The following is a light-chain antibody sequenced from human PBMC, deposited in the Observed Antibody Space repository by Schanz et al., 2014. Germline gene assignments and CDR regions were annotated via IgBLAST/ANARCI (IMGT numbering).Light chain of an antibody. V-gene: IGLV4-69*01. Sequence: QLVLTQSPSASASLGASVKLTCTLSSRYSAYAIAWHQQQPEKGPRYLMRLNSDGSHTRGDGVPDRFSGSSSGAERYLTISSLQSEDEGDYYCHTWGYGFWVFGGGTKLTVL. CDR2: LNSDGSH. CDR3: HTWGYGFWV. CDR1: SRYSAYA. J-gene: IGLJ3*02.